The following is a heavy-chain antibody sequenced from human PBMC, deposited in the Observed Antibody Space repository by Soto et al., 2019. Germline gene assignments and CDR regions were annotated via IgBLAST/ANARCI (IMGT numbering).Heavy chain of an antibody. D-gene: IGHD3-16*02. V-gene: IGHV1-69*02. CDR2: IIPILGIA. J-gene: IGHJ4*02. Sequence: ASVKVSCKASGGTFSSYTISWVRQAPGQGLEWMGRIIPILGIANYAQKFQGRVTITADKSTSTAYMELSSLRSEDTAVYYCARSYDYIWGSYRYTGDKGSDIDYFDYWGQGTLVTVSS. CDR1: GGTFSSYT. CDR3: ARSYDYIWGSYRYTGDKGSDIDYFDY.